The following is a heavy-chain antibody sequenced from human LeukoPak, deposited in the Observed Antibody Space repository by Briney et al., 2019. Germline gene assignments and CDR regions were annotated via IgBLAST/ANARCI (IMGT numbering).Heavy chain of an antibody. CDR3: AEEIDSSSWSNHYYYYGVDV. V-gene: IGHV3-30*18. CDR2: ISYDGNNK. CDR1: GFTFSNYG. D-gene: IGHD6-13*01. Sequence: GGSLRLSCAASGFTFSNYGVHWVRQAPGKGLEWVAVISYDGNNKYYADSVKGRFTISRDNSKNTLYLQMNTLRAEDTAVYYCAEEIDSSSWSNHYYYYGVDVWGQGTTVTVSS. J-gene: IGHJ6*02.